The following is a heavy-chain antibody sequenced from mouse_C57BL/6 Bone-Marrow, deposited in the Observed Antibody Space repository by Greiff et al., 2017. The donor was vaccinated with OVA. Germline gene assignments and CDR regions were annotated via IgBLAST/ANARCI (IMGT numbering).Heavy chain of an antibody. CDR1: GFTFSDYY. CDR3: ASPCGSSYWFAY. D-gene: IGHD1-1*01. CDR2: ISNGGGST. V-gene: IGHV5-12*01. J-gene: IGHJ3*01. Sequence: EVHLVESGGGLVQPGGSLKLSCAASGFTFSDYYMYWVRQTPEKRLEWVAYISNGGGSTYYPDNVKGRFTISRDNAKNTLYLQMSRLKSEDAAMYYCASPCGSSYWFAYWGQGTLVTVSA.